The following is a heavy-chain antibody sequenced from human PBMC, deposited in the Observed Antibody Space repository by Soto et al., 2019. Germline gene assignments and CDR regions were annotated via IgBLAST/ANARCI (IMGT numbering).Heavy chain of an antibody. D-gene: IGHD2-21*02. CDR2: IYYSGNA. CDR1: GGSISTYS. CDR3: ARISDWPDY. Sequence: PSETLSLTCSVSGGSISTYSWSWFRQPPGKGLEWIGQIYYSGNANYNPSLNSRATISVDTSKNQFSLKVNSVTAADTAFYYCARISDWPDYWGQGILVTVS. J-gene: IGHJ4*02. V-gene: IGHV4-59*01.